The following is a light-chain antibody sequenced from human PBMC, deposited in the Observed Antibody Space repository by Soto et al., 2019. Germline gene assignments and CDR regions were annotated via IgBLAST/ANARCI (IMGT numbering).Light chain of an antibody. CDR1: SSDVGGYNY. J-gene: IGLJ2*01. CDR2: EVS. CDR3: SSYTSSSTVI. Sequence: QSALTQPASVSGSPGQSITISCTGTSSDVGGYNYVSWYQHYPGKAPKLMICEVSNRPSGVSNRFSGSKSGNTASLTISGLQPEDEADYYCSSYTSSSTVIFGGGTKVTVL. V-gene: IGLV2-14*01.